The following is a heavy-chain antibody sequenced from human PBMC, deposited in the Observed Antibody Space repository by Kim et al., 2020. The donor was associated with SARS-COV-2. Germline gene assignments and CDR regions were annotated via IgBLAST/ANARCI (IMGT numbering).Heavy chain of an antibody. J-gene: IGHJ4*02. CDR1: GFTFSNAW. Sequence: GGSLRLSCAASGFTFSNAWMSWVRQAPGKGLEWVGRIKSKTDGGTTDYAAPVKGRFTISRDDSKNTLYLQMNTLKTEDTAVYYCITDKKGPITSVFGYWGQGTPVTVSS. V-gene: IGHV3-15*01. D-gene: IGHD3-3*01. CDR2: IKSKTDGGTT. CDR3: ITDKKGPITSVFGY.